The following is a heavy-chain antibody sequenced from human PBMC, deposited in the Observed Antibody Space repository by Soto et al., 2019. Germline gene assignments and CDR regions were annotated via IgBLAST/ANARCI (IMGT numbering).Heavy chain of an antibody. D-gene: IGHD3-22*01. Sequence: QLQLQESGPGLVKPSETLSLTCTVSGGSISSSSYYWGWIRQPPGKGLEWIGSIYYSGSTYYNPSLKSRVHKSGDTSTNQFYLKLSSVTAEDTAVYYCARRLYYDSSGFEGGGMDVWGQGTTVTVSS. CDR1: GGSISSSSYY. CDR2: IYYSGST. CDR3: ARRLYYDSSGFEGGGMDV. J-gene: IGHJ6*02. V-gene: IGHV4-39*01.